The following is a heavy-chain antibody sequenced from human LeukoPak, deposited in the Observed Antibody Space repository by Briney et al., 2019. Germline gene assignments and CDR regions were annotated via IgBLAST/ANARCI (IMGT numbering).Heavy chain of an antibody. Sequence: GGSLRLSCAASGFTFSPVWMHWVRQAPGKGLMWVSHIINDGSYTTYADSVKGRFTISRDNAKNTVYLQMNSLRAEDTAVYYCAREGAGTVNAFDIWGQGTMVTVSS. CDR3: AREGAGTVNAFDI. V-gene: IGHV3-74*01. D-gene: IGHD6-19*01. CDR1: GFTFSPVW. J-gene: IGHJ3*02. CDR2: IINDGSYT.